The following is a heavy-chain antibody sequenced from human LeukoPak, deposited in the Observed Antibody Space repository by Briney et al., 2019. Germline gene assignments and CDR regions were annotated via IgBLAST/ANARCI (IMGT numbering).Heavy chain of an antibody. D-gene: IGHD2/OR15-2a*01. CDR2: VYPGGFT. Sequence: GGSLRLSCAVSGFTVTSNYMSWVRQAPGKGLEWVSVVYPGGFTYHADSVKGRFTISRDTSKDTVYLQMNSLRAEDTAVYYCAIGGVIWRMDVWGQGTTVTVSS. CDR3: AIGGVIWRMDV. V-gene: IGHV3-66*01. CDR1: GFTVTSNY. J-gene: IGHJ6*02.